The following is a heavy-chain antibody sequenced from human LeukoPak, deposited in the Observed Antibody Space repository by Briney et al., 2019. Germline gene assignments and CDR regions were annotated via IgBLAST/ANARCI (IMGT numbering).Heavy chain of an antibody. CDR2: IYYSGST. CDR1: GGSISSSSYY. J-gene: IGHJ6*02. Sequence: SETLSLTCTVSGGSISSSSYYWGWIRQPPGKGLEWIGSIYYSGSTYYNPSLKSRVTISVDTSKNQFSLKLSSVTAADTAVYYCARHAPSGIAAAGTAPSYYYYYGMDVWGQGTTVTVSS. V-gene: IGHV4-39*01. CDR3: ARHAPSGIAAAGTAPSYYYYYGMDV. D-gene: IGHD6-13*01.